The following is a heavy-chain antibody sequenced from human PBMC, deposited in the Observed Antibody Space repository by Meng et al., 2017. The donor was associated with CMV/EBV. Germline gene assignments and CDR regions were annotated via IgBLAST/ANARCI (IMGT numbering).Heavy chain of an antibody. CDR3: ARENYYHGMDV. V-gene: IGHV3-11*01. CDR2: ISSSGSTI. J-gene: IGHJ6*02. CDR1: GFTFSDYY. Sequence: GESLKISCAASGFTFSDYYMSWIRQAPGKGLEWVSYISSSGSTIYYADSVKGRFTISRDNAKNSLYLQMNSLRAEDTAVYYCARENYYHGMDVWGQGTTVTVSS.